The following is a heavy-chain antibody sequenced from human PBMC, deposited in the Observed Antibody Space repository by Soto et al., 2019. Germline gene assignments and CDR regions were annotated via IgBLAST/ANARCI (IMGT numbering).Heavy chain of an antibody. CDR3: ARQGVGAIFFDY. Sequence: EVQLVESGGGLVKPGGSLRLSCAASGFTFSSYSMNWVRQAPGKGLEWVSSISSSSSYIYYADSVKGRFTISRDNAKNSLYLQRNSLRAEDTAVYYWARQGVGAIFFDYWGQGTLVTVSS. CDR2: ISSSSSYI. V-gene: IGHV3-21*01. D-gene: IGHD1-26*01. J-gene: IGHJ4*02. CDR1: GFTFSSYS.